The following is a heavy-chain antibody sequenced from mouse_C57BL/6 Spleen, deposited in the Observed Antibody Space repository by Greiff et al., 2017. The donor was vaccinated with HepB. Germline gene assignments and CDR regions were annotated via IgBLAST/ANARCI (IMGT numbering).Heavy chain of an antibody. Sequence: QVQLQQSGAELVRPGASVKLSCKASGYTFTDYYINWVKQRPGQGLEWIARIYPGSGNTYYNEKFKGKATLTAEKSSSTAYMQLSSLTSEDSAVYFCARDDYEGYFDYWGQGTTLTVSS. V-gene: IGHV1-76*01. CDR2: IYPGSGNT. CDR1: GYTFTDYY. D-gene: IGHD2-4*01. CDR3: ARDDYEGYFDY. J-gene: IGHJ2*01.